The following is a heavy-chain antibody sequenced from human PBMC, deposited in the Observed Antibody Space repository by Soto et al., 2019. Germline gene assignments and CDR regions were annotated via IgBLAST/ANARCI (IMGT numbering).Heavy chain of an antibody. J-gene: IGHJ3*02. CDR2: IIPIFGTT. D-gene: IGHD6-13*01. V-gene: IGHV1-69*13. Sequence: GASVKVSCKASGGTFSNYAFNWVRQAPGQGLEWMGRIIPIFGTTNYAQNFQGRVTITADESTITAYMELSSLKYDDTAVYYCAREVAADGTFREDVFDIWGQGKRVSVSS. CDR3: AREVAADGTFREDVFDI. CDR1: GGTFSNYA.